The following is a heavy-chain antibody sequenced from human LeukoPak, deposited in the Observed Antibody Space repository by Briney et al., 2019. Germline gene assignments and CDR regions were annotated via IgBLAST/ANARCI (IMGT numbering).Heavy chain of an antibody. CDR2: IYSSGNT. Sequence: SETLSLTCTVSGDTISGSYWSWLRQPPGKGLEWIGYIYSSGNTKYNPSLKTRVIISVDTTRNQFSLKLSSVTAADTAVYYCARGTIAVAGTGSDYWGQGTLVTVSS. J-gene: IGHJ4*02. D-gene: IGHD6-19*01. V-gene: IGHV4-59*01. CDR3: ARGTIAVAGTGSDY. CDR1: GDTISGSY.